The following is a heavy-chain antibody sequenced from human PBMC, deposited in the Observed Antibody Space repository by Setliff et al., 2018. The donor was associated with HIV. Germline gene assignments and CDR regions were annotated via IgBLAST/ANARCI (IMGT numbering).Heavy chain of an antibody. CDR2: IYSTGST. CDR3: ARPRRVRSRAWYWFDI. V-gene: IGHV4-59*11. J-gene: IGHJ5*02. Sequence: KASETLSLTCTVSGPSINIHYWSWIRQSPGKGFEWIGYIYSTGSTNYNPSLQSRVTISMVASRNQFSLKVTSVTAADTAVYYCARPRRVRSRAWYWFDIWGQGTLVTVS. D-gene: IGHD6-19*01. CDR1: GPSINIHY.